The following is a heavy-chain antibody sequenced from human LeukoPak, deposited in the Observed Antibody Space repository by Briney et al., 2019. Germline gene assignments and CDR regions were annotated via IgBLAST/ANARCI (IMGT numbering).Heavy chain of an antibody. CDR3: ATDGAYGLTH. CDR2: VSSDGSRT. J-gene: IGHJ4*02. CDR1: GVSFSTTW. D-gene: IGHD3-16*01. V-gene: IGHV3-74*01. Sequence: PGGSLRLSCAASGVSFSTTWMHWVGQAPGKGLMWVSHVSSDGSRTYADSVKGRFTVSRDNNKDMVYLQMSSLRAEDTAVYYCATDGAYGLTHWGQGTLVTVSS.